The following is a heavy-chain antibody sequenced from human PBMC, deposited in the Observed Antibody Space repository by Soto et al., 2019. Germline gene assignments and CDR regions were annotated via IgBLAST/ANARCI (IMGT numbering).Heavy chain of an antibody. CDR2: ISGSGGST. Sequence: GGSLRLSCAASGFTFSSYAMSWVRQAPGKGLEWVSAISGSGGSTYYADSVKGRFTISRDNSKNTLYLQMNSLRAEDTAVYYCAKGEMYSSSSDYGMDVWGQGTTVTVSS. CDR3: AKGEMYSSSSDYGMDV. CDR1: GFTFSSYA. D-gene: IGHD6-13*01. V-gene: IGHV3-23*01. J-gene: IGHJ6*02.